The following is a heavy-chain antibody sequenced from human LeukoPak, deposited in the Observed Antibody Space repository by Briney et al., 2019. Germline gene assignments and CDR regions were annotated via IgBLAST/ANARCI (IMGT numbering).Heavy chain of an antibody. V-gene: IGHV4-59*08. CDR2: IHYSGGIT. CDR1: GGSISSYY. J-gene: IGHJ4*02. Sequence: PSETLSLTCTVSGGSISSYYWSWIRQPPGKGLEWIGYIHYSGGITYYNPSLKSRVTISVDTSKNQFSLKLSSVTAADTAVYYCASLMVRGVTDYWGQGTLVTVSS. CDR3: ASLMVRGVTDY. D-gene: IGHD3-10*01.